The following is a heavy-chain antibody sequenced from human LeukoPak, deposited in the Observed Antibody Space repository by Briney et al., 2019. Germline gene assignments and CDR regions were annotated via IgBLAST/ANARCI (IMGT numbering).Heavy chain of an antibody. CDR1: GGSISSYY. D-gene: IGHD3-22*01. V-gene: IGHV4-4*07. J-gene: IGHJ5*02. CDR3: ARDSTYDSIGYYWFDP. CDR2: IYTSGST. Sequence: SETLSLTCTVSGGSISSYYWSWIRQPAGKGLEWIGRIYTSGSTNYNPSLKSRVTMSVDTSKNQFSLKLSSVTAADTAVYYCARDSTYDSIGYYWFDPWGQGTLVTVSS.